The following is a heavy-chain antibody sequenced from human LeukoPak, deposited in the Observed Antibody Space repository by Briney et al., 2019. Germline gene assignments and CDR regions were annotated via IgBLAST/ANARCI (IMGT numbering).Heavy chain of an antibody. CDR1: SGSVSSGTYY. CDR3: ARDSTTIYGLDV. Sequence: PSETLSLTCTVSSGSVSSGTYYWSWIRQPPGKGLEWIGYIYYSGSTNYNPSLKSRVTISVDTSKNQFSLKMRFVTAADTAVYYCARDSTTIYGLDVWGQGTTVTVSS. J-gene: IGHJ6*02. V-gene: IGHV4-61*01. D-gene: IGHD4-17*01. CDR2: IYYSGST.